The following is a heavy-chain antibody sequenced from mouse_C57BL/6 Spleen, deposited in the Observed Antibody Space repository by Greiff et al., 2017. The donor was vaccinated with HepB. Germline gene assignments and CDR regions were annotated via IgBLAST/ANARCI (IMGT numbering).Heavy chain of an antibody. V-gene: IGHV1-53*01. J-gene: IGHJ2*01. CDR3: ARISWDSDD. D-gene: IGHD1-1*01. CDR2: IYPRSGNT. Sequence: QVQLQQPGTELVKPGASVKLSCKASGYTFTSYWMHWVKQRPGQGLEWIGEIYPRSGNTYYNEKFKGKATLTADKSSSTAYMELRSLTSEDSAVYFCARISWDSDDWGQGTTLTVSS. CDR1: GYTFTSYW.